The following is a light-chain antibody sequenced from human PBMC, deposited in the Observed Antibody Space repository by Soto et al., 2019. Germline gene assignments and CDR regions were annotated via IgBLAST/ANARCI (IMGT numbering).Light chain of an antibody. V-gene: IGLV2-14*01. Sequence: QSALTQPASVSGSPGQSITISCIGTSSDVNDYNYVSWYQQSPGKAPKLLIYEVSHRPSGVSSRFSGSKSGITASLTISGLQAEDEAYYYCSSYTSRTTLGFGGGTKL. CDR1: SSDVNDYNY. CDR3: SSYTSRTTLG. CDR2: EVS. J-gene: IGLJ2*01.